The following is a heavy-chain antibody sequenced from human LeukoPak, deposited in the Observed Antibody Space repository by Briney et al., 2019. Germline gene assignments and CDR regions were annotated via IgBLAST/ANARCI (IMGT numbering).Heavy chain of an antibody. V-gene: IGHV3-9*01. CDR3: AKDERSRASYNFWSGGDY. CDR2: ISWNSRSV. Sequence: GTSLRLSCAASGFIFDDYAMHWVRQAPGKGLEWVSGISWNSRSVGYADSVKGRFTISRDNTKNSLYLQINSLRAEDTALYYCAKDERSRASYNFWSGGDYWGQGTLVIVSS. D-gene: IGHD3-3*01. CDR1: GFIFDDYA. J-gene: IGHJ4*02.